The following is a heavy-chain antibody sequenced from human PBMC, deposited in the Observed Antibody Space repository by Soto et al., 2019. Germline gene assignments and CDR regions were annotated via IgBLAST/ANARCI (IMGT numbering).Heavy chain of an antibody. D-gene: IGHD1-7*01. CDR1: GYTLTDLS. V-gene: IGHV1-24*01. Sequence: GASVPSSCKVSGYTLTDLSMHWGRQAPGKGLEWMGGFYPEDGVTIYAQKFQGRVTMTEDTSTDTAYMELSSLRSEDTAVYYCATSGLELLGYWGQGTLVTVSS. J-gene: IGHJ4*02. CDR3: ATSGLELLGY. CDR2: FYPEDGVT.